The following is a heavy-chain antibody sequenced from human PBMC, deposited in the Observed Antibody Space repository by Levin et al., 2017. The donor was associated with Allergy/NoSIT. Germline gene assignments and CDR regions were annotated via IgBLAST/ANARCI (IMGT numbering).Heavy chain of an antibody. D-gene: IGHD4-17*01. CDR1: GGSISSYY. J-gene: IGHJ6*02. CDR3: ARDRTTVTTNDVYYYGMDV. V-gene: IGHV4-59*01. Sequence: SETLSLTCTVSGGSISSYYWSWIRQPPGKGLEWIGYIHYSGSTKYNPSLKSRVTISVDTSKNQFSLKLNSVTAADTAVYYCARDRTTVTTNDVYYYGMDVWGQGTTDTVSS. CDR2: IHYSGST.